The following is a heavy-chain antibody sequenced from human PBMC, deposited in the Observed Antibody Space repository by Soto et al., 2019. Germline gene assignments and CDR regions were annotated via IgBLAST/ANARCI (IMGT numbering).Heavy chain of an antibody. CDR2: IVVGSGNT. Sequence: SVKVSCKASGFTFTSSAVQWVRQARGQRLEWIGWIVVGSGNTNYAQKFQERVTITRDMSTSTAYMELSSLRSEDTAVYYCAAATYYYDSSGYPLAYWGQGTLVTVSS. CDR1: GFTFTSSA. V-gene: IGHV1-58*01. D-gene: IGHD3-22*01. CDR3: AAATYYYDSSGYPLAY. J-gene: IGHJ4*02.